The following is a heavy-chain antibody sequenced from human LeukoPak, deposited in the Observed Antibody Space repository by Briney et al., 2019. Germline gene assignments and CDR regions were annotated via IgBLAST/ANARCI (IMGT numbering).Heavy chain of an antibody. J-gene: IGHJ4*02. V-gene: IGHV1-46*01. CDR1: GYTFTSYY. Sequence: ASVKVSCKASGYTFTSYYMHWVRQAPGQGLEWMGIINPSGGSTNYAQKFQGRVTITTDESTSTAYMELSSLRSEDTAVYYCARDVGGGYSYGSFDYWGQGTLVTVSS. CDR2: INPSGGST. CDR3: ARDVGGGYSYGSFDY. D-gene: IGHD5-18*01.